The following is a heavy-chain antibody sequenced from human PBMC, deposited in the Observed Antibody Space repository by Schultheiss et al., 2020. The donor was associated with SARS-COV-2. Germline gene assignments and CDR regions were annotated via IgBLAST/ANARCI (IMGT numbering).Heavy chain of an antibody. CDR2: IYTSGST. CDR1: GGSISSYY. CDR3: ARASSYSSSSWQGSYYYGMDV. J-gene: IGHJ6*02. Sequence: SQTLSLTCTVSGGSISSYYWSWIRQPAGKGLEWIGRIYTSGSTNYNPSLKSRVTISVDTSKNQFSLKLSSVTAADTAVYYCARASSYSSSSWQGSYYYGMDVWGQGTTVTVSS. D-gene: IGHD6-6*01. V-gene: IGHV4-4*07.